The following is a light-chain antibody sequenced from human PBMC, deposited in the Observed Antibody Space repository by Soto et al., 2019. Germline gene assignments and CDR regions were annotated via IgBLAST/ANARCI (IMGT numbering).Light chain of an antibody. V-gene: IGLV2-23*02. J-gene: IGLJ2*01. Sequence: QSALTQPASVSGSPGQSITISCTGTSSDVGTYNLVSWYQQHPGKAPKLIIYEVTKRHSGVSNRFSGSKSGNTASLTISGLQAEDEADYYCCSYAGSTTPVVFGGGTQLTVL. CDR1: SSDVGTYNL. CDR3: CSYAGSTTPVV. CDR2: EVT.